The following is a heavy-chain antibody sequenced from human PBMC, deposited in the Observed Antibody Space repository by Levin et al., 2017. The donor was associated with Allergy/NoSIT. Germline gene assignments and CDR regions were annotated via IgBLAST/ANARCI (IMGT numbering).Heavy chain of an antibody. J-gene: IGHJ4*02. CDR3: ARPLIPWGGLGRYYDSSGYDY. D-gene: IGHD3-22*01. CDR2: ISAYNGNT. CDR1: GYTFTSYG. V-gene: IGHV1-18*01. Sequence: ASVKVSCKASGYTFTSYGISWVRQAPGQGLEWMGWISAYNGNTNYAQKLQGRVTMTTDTSTSTAYMELRSLRSDDTAVYYCARPLIPWGGLGRYYDSSGYDYWGQGTLVTVSS.